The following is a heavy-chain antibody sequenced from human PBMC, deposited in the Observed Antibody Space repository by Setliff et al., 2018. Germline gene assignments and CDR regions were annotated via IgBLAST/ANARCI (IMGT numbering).Heavy chain of an antibody. D-gene: IGHD1-26*01. J-gene: IGHJ5*02. V-gene: IGHV4-61*02. CDR1: GGSLNSGSYY. CDR2: LHTSGST. Sequence: KPSETLSLTCAVSGGSLNSGSYYWSWIRQSTERGLEWLGRLHTSGSTTYNPALNSRVTISVDTSTNQFSLRLTSLTAADTAVYFCARDNTILGATDHWGQGTWVTVSS. CDR3: ARDNTILGATDH.